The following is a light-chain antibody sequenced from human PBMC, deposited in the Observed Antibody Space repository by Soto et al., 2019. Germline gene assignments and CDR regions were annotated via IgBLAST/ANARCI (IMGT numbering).Light chain of an antibody. CDR1: SSDVGDYNY. Sequence: QSALTQPASVSGSPGQWITISCTGTSSDVGDYNYVSWYQQHPGKAPQLMIYAVNNRPSGVSDRFSGSKSGNTASLTIAGLQAEDEADYYCSSYTGSSTLLFGGGTKVTVL. CDR2: AVN. J-gene: IGLJ3*02. V-gene: IGLV2-14*03. CDR3: SSYTGSSTLL.